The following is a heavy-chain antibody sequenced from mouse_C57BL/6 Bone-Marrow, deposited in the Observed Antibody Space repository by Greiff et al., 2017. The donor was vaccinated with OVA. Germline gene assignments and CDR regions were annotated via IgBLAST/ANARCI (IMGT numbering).Heavy chain of an antibody. CDR1: GFTFSSYG. D-gene: IGHD2-3*01. CDR3: ARHPYDGRDY. Sequence: DVQLVESGGDLVKPGGSLKLSCAASGFTFSSYGMSWVRQTPDKRLEWVATISSGGSYTYYPDSVKGRFTISRDNAKNTLYLQMSSLKSEDTAMYYCARHPYDGRDYWGQGTTLTVSS. V-gene: IGHV5-6*01. CDR2: ISSGGSYT. J-gene: IGHJ2*01.